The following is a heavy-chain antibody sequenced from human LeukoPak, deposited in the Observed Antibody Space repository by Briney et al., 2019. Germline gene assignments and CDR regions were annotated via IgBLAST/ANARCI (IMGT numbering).Heavy chain of an antibody. V-gene: IGHV4-39*01. J-gene: IGHJ4*02. CDR1: GGTISSSSYY. CDR2: IYYSGTT. CDR3: ARHVRFLEWLSSYYFDY. Sequence: SETMSLTCTVSGGTISSSSYYWGWIRQPPGKGLEWIGSIYYSGTTYYNPSLKSRVTISVDTSKSQFSLRLTSVTAADTAVYYCARHVRFLEWLSSYYFDYWGQGTLVTVSS. D-gene: IGHD3-3*01.